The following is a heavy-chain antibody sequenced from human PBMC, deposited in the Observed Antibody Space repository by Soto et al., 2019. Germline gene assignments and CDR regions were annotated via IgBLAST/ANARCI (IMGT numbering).Heavy chain of an antibody. V-gene: IGHV6-1*01. D-gene: IGHD2-15*01. CDR1: GHSVSSNSAA. CDR2: TYYRYKWEN. Sequence: PSQTLSLTCAISGHSVSSNSAAWNWIRQSPSTGLEWLGRTYYRYKWENDYAVSVKRRIATNPDTSKNQFSLQLNSVAPEDTAVYYCARGVRADHPTCCYYMDVWGKGTTVTVSS. J-gene: IGHJ6*03. CDR3: ARGVRADHPTCCYYMDV.